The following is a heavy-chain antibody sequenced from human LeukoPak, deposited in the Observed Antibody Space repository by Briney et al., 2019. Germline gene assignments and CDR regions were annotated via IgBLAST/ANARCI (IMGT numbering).Heavy chain of an antibody. Sequence: GGSLRLSCAASGFTVSSNYMGWVRQAPGKGLEWVSVIYSGGSTYYADSVKGRFTISRDNSKNTLHIQMNSLRAEDTAVYYCARAKWRFGIRFDYWGQGTLVSVSS. D-gene: IGHD3-10*01. J-gene: IGHJ4*02. CDR1: GFTVSSNY. CDR2: IYSGGST. CDR3: ARAKWRFGIRFDY. V-gene: IGHV3-53*01.